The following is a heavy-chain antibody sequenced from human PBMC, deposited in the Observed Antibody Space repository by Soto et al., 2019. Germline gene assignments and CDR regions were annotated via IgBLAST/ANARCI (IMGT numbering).Heavy chain of an antibody. V-gene: IGHV4-39*07. CDR3: ASNQDFYDSSGYYY. J-gene: IGHJ4*02. CDR2: IYHSGST. CDR1: GDSITSGVHY. Sequence: SENLSLTCTVSGDSITSGVHYWSWIRQLPGKGLEWIGEIYHSGSTNYNPSLKSRATISVDKSKNQFSLKLNSVTAADTAVYYCASNQDFYDSSGYYYWGQGTLVTVLL. D-gene: IGHD3-22*01.